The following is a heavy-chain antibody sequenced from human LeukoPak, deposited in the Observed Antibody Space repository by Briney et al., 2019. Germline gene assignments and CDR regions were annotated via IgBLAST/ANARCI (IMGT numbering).Heavy chain of an antibody. D-gene: IGHD3-10*01. CDR3: ATETHLLYCYGSRSLVSSPSFDP. Sequence: SETLSLTCTVSGGSISSSSYYWSWIRQPPGKGLEWIGYIYYSGSTNYNPSLKSRVTISVDTSKNQFSLKLSSVTAADTAVYYCATETHLLYCYGSRSLVSSPSFDPWGQGTLVTVSS. CDR2: IYYSGST. J-gene: IGHJ5*02. V-gene: IGHV4-61*01. CDR1: GGSISSSSYY.